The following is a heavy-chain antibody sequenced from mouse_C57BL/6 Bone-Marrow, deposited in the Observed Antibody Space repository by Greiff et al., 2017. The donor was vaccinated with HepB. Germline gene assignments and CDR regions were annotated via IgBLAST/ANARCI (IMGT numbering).Heavy chain of an antibody. D-gene: IGHD1-1*01. CDR1: GFTFSSYA. V-gene: IGHV5-4*01. J-gene: IGHJ3*01. CDR2: ISDGGSYT. CDR3: ARDLDYYGSSLFAY. Sequence: EVNLVESGGGLVKPGGSLKLSCAASGFTFSSYAMSWVRQTPEKRLEWVATISDGGSYTYYPDNVKGRFTISRDNAKNNLYLQMSHLKSEDTAMYYCARDLDYYGSSLFAYWGQGTLVTVSA.